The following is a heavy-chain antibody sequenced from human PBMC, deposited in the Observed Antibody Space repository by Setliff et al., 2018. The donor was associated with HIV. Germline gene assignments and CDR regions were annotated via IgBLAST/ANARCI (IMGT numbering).Heavy chain of an antibody. CDR2: ISYDGSNK. CDR3: ARVGGRFLEWLLSDYYYYYGMDV. D-gene: IGHD3-3*01. CDR1: GFTFSSYA. Sequence: LRLSCAASGFTFSSYAMHWVRQAPGKGLEWVAVISYDGSNKYYADSVKGRFTISRDNSKNTLYLQMNSLRAEVTAVYYCARVGGRFLEWLLSDYYYYYGMDVWGQGTTVTVSS. V-gene: IGHV3-30*04. J-gene: IGHJ6*02.